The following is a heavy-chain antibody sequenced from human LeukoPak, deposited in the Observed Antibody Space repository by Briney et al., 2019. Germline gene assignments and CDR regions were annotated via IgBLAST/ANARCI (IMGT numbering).Heavy chain of an antibody. CDR3: ARPNYYYSYAMDV. J-gene: IGHJ6*02. CDR1: GGSISSDY. Sequence: SETLSLTCTVSGGSISSDYCSWIRQPPGKGLEWIGYIFYSGSTNYNPSLKSRVTISADMSKNQFSLKLSSVTAADTAVYYCARPNYYYSYAMDVWGQGTTVTVSS. CDR2: IFYSGST. V-gene: IGHV4-59*01.